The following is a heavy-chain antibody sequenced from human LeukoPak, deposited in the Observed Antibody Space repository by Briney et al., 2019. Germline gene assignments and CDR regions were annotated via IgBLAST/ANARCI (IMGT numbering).Heavy chain of an antibody. J-gene: IGHJ4*02. V-gene: IGHV3-23*01. Sequence: GGSLRLSCAASGFTFSSYAMSWVRQAPGKALEWVSAISGSGGSTYYADSVKGRFTISRDNSKNTLYLQMNSLRAEDTAVYYCEANYGNFDYWGQGTLVTVSS. CDR1: GFTFSSYA. CDR2: ISGSGGST. CDR3: EANYGNFDY. D-gene: IGHD3-16*01.